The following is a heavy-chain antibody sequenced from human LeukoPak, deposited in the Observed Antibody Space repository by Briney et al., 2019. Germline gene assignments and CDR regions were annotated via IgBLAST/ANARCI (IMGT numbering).Heavy chain of an antibody. CDR1: GGSISSYY. V-gene: IGHV4-59*12. Sequence: SETLSPTSTVSGGSISSYYWSWIRQPPGKGLEWIGYIYFTGSTNYNPSLKSRVNRSVDTSNNQFSLKLSSVTAADTAVYYCARRYCTDGVCYLVSWGQGTLVTVSS. D-gene: IGHD2-8*01. CDR3: ARRYCTDGVCYLVS. J-gene: IGHJ5*02. CDR2: IYFTGST.